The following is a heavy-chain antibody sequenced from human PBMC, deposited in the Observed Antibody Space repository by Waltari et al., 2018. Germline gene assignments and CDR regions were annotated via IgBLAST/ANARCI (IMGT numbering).Heavy chain of an antibody. CDR3: ARSGGGTTTFGVAE. CDR1: GYTFTDFF. J-gene: IGHJ4*02. V-gene: IGHV1-2*01. D-gene: IGHD3-3*01. CDR2: MNPSSGDP. Sequence: QVQLVQSGAEVKKSGASVKVSCKASGYTFTDFFIHWVRQAAGQGLEWKGRMNPSSGDPSYGLRCQGGVTSSGDTSSTTAYMELTGLGSDDTAIYYWARSGGGTTTFGVAEWGQGSLVTVSS.